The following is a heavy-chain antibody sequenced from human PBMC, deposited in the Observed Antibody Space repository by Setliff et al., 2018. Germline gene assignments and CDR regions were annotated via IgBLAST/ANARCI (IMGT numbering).Heavy chain of an antibody. J-gene: IGHJ3*02. D-gene: IGHD2-15*01. V-gene: IGHV1-18*01. CDR1: GYTFTSYG. Sequence: ASVKVSCKASGYTFTSYGISWVRQAPGQGLEWMGWISAYNGNTNYAQKFQGRVTMTRDTSTSTVYMELSSLRSEDTAVYYCARDPGYCSGGSCYSGAFDIWGQGTMVTVSS. CDR3: ARDPGYCSGGSCYSGAFDI. CDR2: ISAYNGNT.